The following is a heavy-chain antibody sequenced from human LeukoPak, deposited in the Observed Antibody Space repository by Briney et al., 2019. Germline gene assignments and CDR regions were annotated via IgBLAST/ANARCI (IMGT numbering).Heavy chain of an antibody. CDR2: IRYDGSNK. V-gene: IGHV3-30*02. CDR3: ARGPYKDFWSGYSDY. D-gene: IGHD3-3*01. Sequence: GGSLRLSCAASGFTFSSYGMHWVRQAPGKGLEWVAFIRYDGSNKYYADSVKGRFTISRDNSKNTLYLQMNSLRAEDKAVYYCARGPYKDFWSGYSDYWGQGTLVTVSS. CDR1: GFTFSSYG. J-gene: IGHJ4*02.